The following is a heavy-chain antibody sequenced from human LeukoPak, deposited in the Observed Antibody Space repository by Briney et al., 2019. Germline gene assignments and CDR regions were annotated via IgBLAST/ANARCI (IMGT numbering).Heavy chain of an antibody. Sequence: SVNVSCKASGGTFSSYAISWVRQAPGQGLEWMGGIIPIFGTANYAQKFQGRVTITADESTSTAYMELSSLRSEDTAVYYCARDKYDSSGYGWRYYYYGMDVWGQGTTVTVSS. CDR3: ARDKYDSSGYGWRYYYYGMDV. CDR1: GGTFSSYA. CDR2: IIPIFGTA. D-gene: IGHD3-22*01. J-gene: IGHJ6*02. V-gene: IGHV1-69*13.